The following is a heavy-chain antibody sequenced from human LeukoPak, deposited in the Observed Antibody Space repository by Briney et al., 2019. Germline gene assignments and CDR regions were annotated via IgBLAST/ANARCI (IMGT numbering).Heavy chain of an antibody. Sequence: GGSLRLSCAASGFTFSSYAMSWVRQAPGKGLEWVSAISGSAGSTYYADSVKGRFTISRDNSKNTLYLQMNSLRAEDTAVYYCAKDVLVVPAAMGEEPSDSFDYWGQGTLVTVSS. V-gene: IGHV3-23*01. CDR3: AKDVLVVPAAMGEEPSDSFDY. J-gene: IGHJ4*02. CDR1: GFTFSSYA. D-gene: IGHD2-2*01. CDR2: ISGSAGST.